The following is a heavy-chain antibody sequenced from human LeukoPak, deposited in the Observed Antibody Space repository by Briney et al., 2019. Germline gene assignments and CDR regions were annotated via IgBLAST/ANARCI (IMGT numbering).Heavy chain of an antibody. CDR1: GGSFSGYY. V-gene: IGHV4-34*01. D-gene: IGHD3-9*01. J-gene: IGHJ4*02. CDR3: ARSRRPLTGYYTD. CDR2: INHSGST. Sequence: PSETPSLACAVYGGSFSGYYWSWIREPPGKGLEWIGEINHSGSTNYNPSLKSRVTISVDTSKNQFSLKLSSVTAADTAVYYCARSRRPLTGYYTDWGQGTPVTVSS.